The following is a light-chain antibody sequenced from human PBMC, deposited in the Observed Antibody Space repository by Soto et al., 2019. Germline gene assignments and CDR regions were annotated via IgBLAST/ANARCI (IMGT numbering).Light chain of an antibody. CDR3: QKYDRAPPT. CDR2: AAS. Sequence: DIQMTQSPSTLSASVGDRVTITCRASQNINRRLAWYQQKPGKVPKLLIYAASNLQSGVPSRFSGSGSGTDFTLTISSLQPEDFATYYCQKYDRAPPTFAQGTKVDIK. J-gene: IGKJ1*01. CDR1: QNINRR. V-gene: IGKV1-27*01.